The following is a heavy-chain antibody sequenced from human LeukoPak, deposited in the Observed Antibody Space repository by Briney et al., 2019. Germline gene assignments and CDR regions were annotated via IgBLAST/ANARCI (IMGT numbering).Heavy chain of an antibody. Sequence: GGSLRLSCAASGFSFSAFEMNWVRQAPGKGLEWISHISTGGRTIYYADSVKGRFTISRDNAKNSLYLQMKSLRGEDMGVYYCARGSGYVLDYWTQGTLVTVSS. CDR3: ARGSGYVLDY. J-gene: IGHJ4*02. D-gene: IGHD2-15*01. V-gene: IGHV3-48*03. CDR1: GFSFSAFE. CDR2: ISTGGRTI.